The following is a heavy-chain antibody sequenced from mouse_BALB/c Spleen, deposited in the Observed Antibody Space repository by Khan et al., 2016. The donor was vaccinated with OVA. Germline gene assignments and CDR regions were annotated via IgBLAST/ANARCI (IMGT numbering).Heavy chain of an antibody. CDR3: APVGNYYGSFAY. CDR2: IYPFNDDT. CDR1: GYTFTSYV. V-gene: IGHV1S136*01. D-gene: IGHD1-1*01. Sequence: EVELVESGPELVKPGASVKMSCKASGYTFTSYVMHWVKQKPGLGLEWIGYIYPFNDDTKYNENFKGKATLTSDNSSSTAYMELSSLTSEDSAVFYCAPVGNYYGSFAYGGQGTLVNVAA. J-gene: IGHJ3*01.